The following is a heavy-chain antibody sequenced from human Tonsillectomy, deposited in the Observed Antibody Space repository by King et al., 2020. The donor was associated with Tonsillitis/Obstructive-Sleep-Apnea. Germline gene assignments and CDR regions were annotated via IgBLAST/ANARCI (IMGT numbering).Heavy chain of an antibody. Sequence: QLVQSGAEVKKPGESLRISCKGSGYSFTSYWISWVRQMPGKGLEWMGRIDPSDSYTNYSPSFQGHVTISADKSISTAYLQWSSLKASDTAMYYCATVTQPDVNIVATIGYYYYMDVWGKGTTVTVSS. D-gene: IGHD5-12*01. V-gene: IGHV5-10-1*01. CDR1: GYSFTSYW. CDR3: ATVTQPDVNIVATIGYYYYMDV. CDR2: IDPSDSYT. J-gene: IGHJ6*03.